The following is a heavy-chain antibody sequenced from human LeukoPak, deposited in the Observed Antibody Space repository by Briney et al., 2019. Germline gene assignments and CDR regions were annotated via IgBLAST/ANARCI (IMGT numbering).Heavy chain of an antibody. J-gene: IGHJ4*02. V-gene: IGHV3-23*01. Sequence: GGSLRLSCAASEITFSSYGMSWVRQAPGKGLEWVSSISSTGGTTYYADSVKGRFTISRDNSKNTLYLQMNSLRAEDTAVYYCAKDKGDGWLYSAGFDYWGQGTLVTVSS. D-gene: IGHD5-12*01. CDR1: EITFSSYG. CDR2: ISSTGGTT. CDR3: AKDKGDGWLYSAGFDY.